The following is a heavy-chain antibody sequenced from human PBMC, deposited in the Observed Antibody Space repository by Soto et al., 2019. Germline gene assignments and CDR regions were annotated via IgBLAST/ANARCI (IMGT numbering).Heavy chain of an antibody. D-gene: IGHD3-10*01. CDR3: ARKAITTVRGVRRWYGMDV. J-gene: IGHJ6*02. CDR2: IYYSGST. CDR1: GGSISSSSYY. Sequence: SETLSLTCTVSGGSISSSSYYWGWIRQPPGKGLEWIGSIYYSGSTYYNPSLKSRVTISVDTSKNQFSLKLSSVTAADTAVYYCARKAITTVRGVRRWYGMDVWGQGTTVTVSS. V-gene: IGHV4-39*01.